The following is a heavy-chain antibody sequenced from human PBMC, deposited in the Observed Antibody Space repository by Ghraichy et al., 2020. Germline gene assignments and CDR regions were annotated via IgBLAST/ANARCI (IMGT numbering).Heavy chain of an antibody. V-gene: IGHV3-23*01. Sequence: LSLTCAASGFTFSSYAMSWVRQAPGKGLEWVSAITGSGGSTYYADSVKGRFTISRDNSKNTLYLQMNSLRAEDTAVYYCAKATGYSYGKTALDYWGQGTLVTVSS. CDR3: AKATGYSYGKTALDY. CDR2: ITGSGGST. CDR1: GFTFSSYA. J-gene: IGHJ4*02. D-gene: IGHD5-18*01.